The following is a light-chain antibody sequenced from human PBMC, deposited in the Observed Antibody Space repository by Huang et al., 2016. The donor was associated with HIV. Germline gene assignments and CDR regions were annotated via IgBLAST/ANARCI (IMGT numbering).Light chain of an antibody. J-gene: IGKJ2*01. V-gene: IGKV3-15*01. CDR3: QQYRDWPPYT. CDR1: QSVGSD. CDR2: SAS. Sequence: EIVLTQSPATLSVSPGERVTLSCRASQSVGSDLAWYQHRPGQAPRLLIYSASTRATGIPARFSGSGYGTDFILTVSSLQSEDFALYYCQQYRDWPPYTFGQGTKLEIK.